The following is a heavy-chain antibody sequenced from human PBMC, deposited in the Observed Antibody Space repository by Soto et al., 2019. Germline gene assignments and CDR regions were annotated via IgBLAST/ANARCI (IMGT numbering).Heavy chain of an antibody. V-gene: IGHV3-23*01. J-gene: IGHJ4*02. CDR2: IGAHVHGTT. Sequence: PGGSLRLSCLASGFTFDTYAMTWVRQAPGRGLEWVSYIGAHVHGTTFYADSVRGRFTASRDNSKNTLYLEMNNLRVDDTAIYYCAKGDWADFWGQGVQVTAPQ. CDR3: AKGDWADF. CDR1: GFTFDTYA. D-gene: IGHD3-9*01.